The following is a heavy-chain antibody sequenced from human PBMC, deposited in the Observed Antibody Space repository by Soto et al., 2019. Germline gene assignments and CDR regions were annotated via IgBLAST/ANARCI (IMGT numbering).Heavy chain of an antibody. Sequence: PWGSLRLSCASSVFTFSSYSMTWVRQAPGKGLEWVSCISSSSSYIYYADSVKGRFTISRDNSKNSLYLQMNSLRAEDAAVYYCARDLGYYASSGYFDYWGQGTMVTVSS. J-gene: IGHJ4*02. V-gene: IGHV3-21*04. CDR3: ARDLGYYASSGYFDY. CDR2: ISSSSSYI. D-gene: IGHD3-22*01. CDR1: VFTFSSYS.